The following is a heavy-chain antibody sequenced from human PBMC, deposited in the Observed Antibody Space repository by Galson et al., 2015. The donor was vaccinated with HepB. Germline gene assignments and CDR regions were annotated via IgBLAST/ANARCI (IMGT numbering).Heavy chain of an antibody. J-gene: IGHJ4*02. D-gene: IGHD2-15*01. CDR3: AREVGRSIVVVVAADYYFDY. CDR2: IWYDGSNK. Sequence: LRLSCAASGFTFSSYGMHWVRQAPGKGLEWVAVIWYDGSNKYYADSVKGRFTISRDNSKNTLYLQMNSLRAEDTAVYYCAREVGRSIVVVVAADYYFDYWGQGTLVTVSS. CDR1: GFTFSSYG. V-gene: IGHV3-33*08.